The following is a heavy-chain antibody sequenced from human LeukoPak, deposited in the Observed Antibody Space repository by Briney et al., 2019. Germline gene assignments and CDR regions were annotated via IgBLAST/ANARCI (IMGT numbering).Heavy chain of an antibody. CDR2: INPSGGST. D-gene: IGHD1-26*01. CDR1: GYTFTSYF. V-gene: IGHV1-46*04. CDR3: ARDSGSYADY. Sequence: ASVKVSCKTSGYTFTSYFIHWVRQAPGQGVEWRGMINPSGGSTSYAQKLQGRVTMTRDTSTSTVYMELSSLRSEDTAVYYCARDSGSYADYWGQGTLVTVSS. J-gene: IGHJ4*02.